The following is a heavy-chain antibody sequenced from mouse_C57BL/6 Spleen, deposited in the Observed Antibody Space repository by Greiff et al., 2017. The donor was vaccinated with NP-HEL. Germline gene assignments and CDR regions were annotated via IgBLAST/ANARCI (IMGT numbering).Heavy chain of an antibody. J-gene: IGHJ4*01. Sequence: VQLKQSGPELVKPGASVKISCKASGYSFTDYNMNWVKQSNGKSLEWIGVINPNYGTTSYNQKFKGKATLTVDQSSSTAYMQLNSLTSEDSAVYDCARRHVSNYGYYAMDYWGQGTSVTVSS. D-gene: IGHD2-5*01. CDR2: INPNYGTT. CDR3: ARRHVSNYGYYAMDY. V-gene: IGHV1-39*01. CDR1: GYSFTDYN.